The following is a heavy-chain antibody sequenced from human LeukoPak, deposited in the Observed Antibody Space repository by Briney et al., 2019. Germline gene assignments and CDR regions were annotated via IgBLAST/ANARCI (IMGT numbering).Heavy chain of an antibody. J-gene: IGHJ4*02. Sequence: ASVEVSCKASGYSFTNYYMHWVRQAPGQGLEWMGIINSSGGSTTNAQKFQGRVTMTRDTSTTTVYMELSSLRSDDTAMYYCARDERDVVVVPGAMPYWGQGTLVTVSS. V-gene: IGHV1-46*01. CDR2: INSSGGST. CDR1: GYSFTNYY. CDR3: ARDERDVVVVPGAMPY. D-gene: IGHD2-2*01.